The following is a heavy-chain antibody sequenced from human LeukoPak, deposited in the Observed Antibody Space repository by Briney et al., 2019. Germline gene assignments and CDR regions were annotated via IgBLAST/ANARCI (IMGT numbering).Heavy chain of an antibody. V-gene: IGHV4-34*01. D-gene: IGHD1-26*01. CDR3: ARHSGASPHFFAY. Sequence: PSETLSLTCAVYGGSFSGYYWSWIRQPPGKGLEWIGEINHSGSTNYNPALTSRVPISVAPSKNQFSLKLSSVTAADTAIYYCARHSGASPHFFAYWGEGALVTVSS. CDR1: GGSFSGYY. CDR2: INHSGST. J-gene: IGHJ4*02.